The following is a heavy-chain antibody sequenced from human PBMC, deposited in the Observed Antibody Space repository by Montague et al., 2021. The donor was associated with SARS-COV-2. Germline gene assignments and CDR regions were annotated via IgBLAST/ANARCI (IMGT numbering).Heavy chain of an antibody. Sequence: SETLSLTCTVSGGSISSYYWSWIRQPPGKGLEWIGYIYYGGSTNYNPSLKSRVTISVDTSKNQFSLKLSSVTAADTAVYYCARGAGGGSGYGKYYYYYYGMDVWGQGTTVTVSS. CDR2: IYYGGST. CDR3: ARGAGGGSGYGKYYYYYYGMDV. V-gene: IGHV4-59*01. J-gene: IGHJ6*02. CDR1: GGSISSYY. D-gene: IGHD5-12*01.